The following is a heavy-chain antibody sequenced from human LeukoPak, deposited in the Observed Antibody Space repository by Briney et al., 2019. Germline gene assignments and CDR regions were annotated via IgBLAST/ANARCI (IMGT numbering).Heavy chain of an antibody. CDR1: GGSISSYYW. V-gene: IGHV2-70*18. J-gene: IGHJ4*02. CDR3: ARNYGDYVGFDY. D-gene: IGHD4-17*01. Sequence: TLSLTCTVSGGSISSYYWCWIRQPPGKALEWLALIDWDDDKYYSTSLKTRLTISKDTSKNQVVLTMTNMDPVDTATYYCARNYGDYVGFDYWGQGTLVTVSS. CDR2: IDWDDDK.